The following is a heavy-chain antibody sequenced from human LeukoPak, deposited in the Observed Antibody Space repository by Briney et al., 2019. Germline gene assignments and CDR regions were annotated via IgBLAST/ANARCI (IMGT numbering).Heavy chain of an antibody. V-gene: IGHV3-23*01. D-gene: IGHD3-3*01. Sequence: PGGSLRLSCAASGFTFSSYAMSWVRQAPGKGLEWVSAISGSGGSTYYADSVKGRFTISRDNSKNTLYLQMNSLRAEDTAVYYCAKEGDYDFWSGYYSSWYYYGMDVWGQGTTVTVSS. CDR3: AKEGDYDFWSGYYSSWYYYGMDV. J-gene: IGHJ6*02. CDR1: GFTFSSYA. CDR2: ISGSGGST.